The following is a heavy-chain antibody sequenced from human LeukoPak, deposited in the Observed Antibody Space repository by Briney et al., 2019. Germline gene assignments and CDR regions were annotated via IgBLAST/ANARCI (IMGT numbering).Heavy chain of an antibody. J-gene: IGHJ5*02. CDR3: ARVGGIAAAGIMHNWFDP. Sequence: GGSLRLSCAASGFTFSSYAMHWVRQAPGRGRGWVAVISSDGRNKADADSVKGRFTISRHNSKNTLYLQMNSLRAEDTAVYYCARVGGIAAAGIMHNWFDPWGQGTLVTVSS. CDR2: ISSDGRNK. D-gene: IGHD6-13*01. CDR1: GFTFSSYA. V-gene: IGHV3-30*04.